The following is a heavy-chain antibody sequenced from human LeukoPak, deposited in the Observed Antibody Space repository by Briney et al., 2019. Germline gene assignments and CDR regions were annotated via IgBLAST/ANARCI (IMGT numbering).Heavy chain of an antibody. CDR3: ARGIAARPHYFDY. J-gene: IGHJ4*02. CDR1: GYTFTTYY. CDR2: INPNSGGT. Sequence: VASVKVSCKASGYTFTTYYLHWVRQAPGQGLEWMGWINPNSGGTNYAQKSQGRVTMTRDTSISTAYMELSRLRSDDTAVYYCARGIAARPHYFDYWGQGTLVTVSS. D-gene: IGHD6-6*01. V-gene: IGHV1-2*02.